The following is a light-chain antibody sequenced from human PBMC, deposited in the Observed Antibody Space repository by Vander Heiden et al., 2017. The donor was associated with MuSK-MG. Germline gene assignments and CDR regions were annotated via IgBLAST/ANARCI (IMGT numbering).Light chain of an antibody. CDR1: SSDVGGYNY. CDR3: SSYTSSSTPWV. Sequence: QSALTQPVSVSGSPGQSITISCTGTSSDVGGYNYVSWYQQHPGKAPKLMIYEVSNRPSGVSNRFSGSKSGNTASLTISGLQAEDEADYYCSSYTSSSTPWVFSGGTKLTVL. CDR2: EVS. V-gene: IGLV2-14*01. J-gene: IGLJ3*02.